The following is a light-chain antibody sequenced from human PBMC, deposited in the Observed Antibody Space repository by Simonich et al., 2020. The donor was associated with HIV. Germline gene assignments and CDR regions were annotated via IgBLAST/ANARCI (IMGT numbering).Light chain of an antibody. J-gene: IGKJ5*01. V-gene: IGKV1-39*01. CDR3: QQSYSTPRT. CDR2: AAS. CDR1: QSISSY. Sequence: DIQMTQSPSSLSASVXDRVTITCRARQSISSYLNWYQQKPGKAPKLLIYAASSLQSGVPSRFSGSGSGTDFTLTISSLQPEDFATYYCQQSYSTPRTFGQGTRLEIK.